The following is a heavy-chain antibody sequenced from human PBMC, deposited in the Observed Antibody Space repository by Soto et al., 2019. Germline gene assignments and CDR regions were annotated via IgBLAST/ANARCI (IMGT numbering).Heavy chain of an antibody. D-gene: IGHD2-21*02. CDR1: GYTFNSYG. Sequence: QVQLVQSGGEVKKPGASVKVSCKASGYTFNSYGISWVRQAPGQGLEWMGWIRVKNGNTNYAQNFQGRFTMTTDTSTSTAYRELRSLRSDDTAVYYCARGQTVGDIWGQGTMVTVSS. CDR2: IRVKNGNT. CDR3: ARGQTVGDI. J-gene: IGHJ3*02. V-gene: IGHV1-18*01.